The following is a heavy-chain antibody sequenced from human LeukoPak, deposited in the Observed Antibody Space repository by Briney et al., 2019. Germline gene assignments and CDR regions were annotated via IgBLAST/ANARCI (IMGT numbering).Heavy chain of an antibody. V-gene: IGHV3-23*01. CDR3: AKEWDYYDSSGYYYSLPDY. CDR2: ISGSGGST. Sequence: GGSLRLSCAASGFTFSSYGMSWVRQAPGKGLEWVSAISGSGGSTYYADSVKGRFTISRDNSKNTLYLQMNSLRAEDTAVYYCAKEWDYYDSSGYYYSLPDYWGQGTLVTVSS. CDR1: GFTFSSYG. J-gene: IGHJ4*02. D-gene: IGHD3-22*01.